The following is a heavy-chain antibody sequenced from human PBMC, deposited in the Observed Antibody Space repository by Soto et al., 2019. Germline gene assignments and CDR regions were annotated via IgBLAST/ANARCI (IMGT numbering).Heavy chain of an antibody. V-gene: IGHV3-23*01. Sequence: GGSLRLSCAASGFSFSSYSMSWVRQTPGKGLEWVSLIIASGSRTYYADSVKGRFTISRDNSKDMLYLQMSSPRVEDTDVYYFAKGSVGVPFDYWGHGTLVTVSS. D-gene: IGHD1-26*01. CDR2: IIASGSRT. CDR1: GFSFSSYS. CDR3: AKGSVGVPFDY. J-gene: IGHJ4*01.